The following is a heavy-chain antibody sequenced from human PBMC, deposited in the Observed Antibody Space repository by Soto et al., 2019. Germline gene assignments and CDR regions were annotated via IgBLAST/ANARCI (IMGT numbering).Heavy chain of an antibody. D-gene: IGHD4-17*01. CDR1: GFTFSSFD. Sequence: ESGGGLVQPGGSLRLSCAASGFTFSSFDMHWVRQATGRGLEWVSGIGTAGDTYYPGSVKGRFTISRENAKNALYLQMNNLRAGDTAVYYCARAYAYANYGMDVWGQGTTVTVSS. CDR3: ARAYAYANYGMDV. J-gene: IGHJ6*02. CDR2: IGTAGDT. V-gene: IGHV3-13*04.